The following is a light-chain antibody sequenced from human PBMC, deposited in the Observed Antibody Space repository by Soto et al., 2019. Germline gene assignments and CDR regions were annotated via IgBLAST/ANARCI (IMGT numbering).Light chain of an antibody. CDR3: QQYGSSPRT. CDR1: QNINSW. Sequence: DIHMTQSPSTLSASVGYRFTITCRASQNINSWLAWYQQKPGKAPKLLIYEASTLERGVPSRFGGSGSGTEFTLTISRLEPEDFAVYYCQQYGSSPRTFGQGTKVDIK. CDR2: EAS. V-gene: IGKV1-5*03. J-gene: IGKJ1*01.